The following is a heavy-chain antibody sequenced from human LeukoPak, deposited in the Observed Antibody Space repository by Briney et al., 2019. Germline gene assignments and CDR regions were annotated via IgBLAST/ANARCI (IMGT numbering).Heavy chain of an antibody. V-gene: IGHV3-48*03. CDR1: GFTFSSYE. J-gene: IGHJ3*02. CDR3: ARSIHYDAFDI. CDR2: ISTSVLTT. Sequence: PGGSLRLSCAASGFTFSSYEMNWVRQAPGKGLEWVSYISTSVLTTYHADSVKGRFTISRDNAKNSLYLQMNSLRADDTAVYYCARSIHYDAFDIWGQGTMVTVSS.